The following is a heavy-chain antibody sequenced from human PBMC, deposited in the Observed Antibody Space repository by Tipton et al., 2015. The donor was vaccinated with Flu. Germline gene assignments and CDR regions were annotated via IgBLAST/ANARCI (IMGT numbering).Heavy chain of an antibody. Sequence: SLRLSCVTSGFSFSTYAMNWVRQAPGKGLEWVSSISSSGSYIYYADSVKGRFTISRDNAKHSLFLQMSSLRVEDTAVYYCARSYDFWSGQHYLGSWGQGTLVTVSS. D-gene: IGHD3-3*01. V-gene: IGHV3-21*06. CDR2: ISSSGSYI. J-gene: IGHJ4*02. CDR3: ARSYDFWSGQHYLGS. CDR1: GFSFSTYA.